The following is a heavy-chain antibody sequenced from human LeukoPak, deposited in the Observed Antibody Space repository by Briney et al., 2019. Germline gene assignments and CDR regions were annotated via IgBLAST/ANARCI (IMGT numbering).Heavy chain of an antibody. CDR2: INPKTGGT. V-gene: IGHV1-2*02. D-gene: IGHD1-26*01. CDR3: ARATYSDHKGKAFDI. J-gene: IGHJ3*02. CDR1: GYTFTGYY. Sequence: ASVKVSCKASGYTFTGYYMHWVRQAPGQGLEWMGWINPKTGGTNYAQNFQGRVTMTRDTSISTAYMELSSLRSEDTAVYYCARATYSDHKGKAFDIWGQGTMVTVSS.